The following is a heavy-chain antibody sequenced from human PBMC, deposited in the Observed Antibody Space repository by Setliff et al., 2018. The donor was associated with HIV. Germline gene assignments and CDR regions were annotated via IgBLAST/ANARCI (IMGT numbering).Heavy chain of an antibody. CDR2: INPNTGGT. CDR1: GYFFTAYY. CDR3: VRGKFRATWSLFADQYFDF. J-gene: IGHJ4*02. D-gene: IGHD5-12*01. Sequence: ASVKVSCKASGYFFTAYYMHWVRQAPGQGLEWMAWINPNTGGTQYAQTFQSRVTMTRVTSITTVYMEVTGLQSDDTAVYYCVRGKFRATWSLFADQYFDFWGRGTLVTVSS. V-gene: IGHV1-2*02.